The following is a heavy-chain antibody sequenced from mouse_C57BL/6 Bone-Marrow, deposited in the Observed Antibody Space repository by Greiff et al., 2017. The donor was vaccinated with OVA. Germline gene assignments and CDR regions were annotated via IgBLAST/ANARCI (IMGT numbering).Heavy chain of an antibody. V-gene: IGHV3-6*01. CDR1: GYSITSGYY. Sequence: ESGPGLVKPSQSLSLTCSVTGYSITSGYYWNWIRQFPGNKLEWMGSISYDGSNNYNPSLKNRISITRDQSNNQFFLTLNSVTTEDTANSYFATYYYGCFDYWGQGTTLTVSS. J-gene: IGHJ2*01. CDR2: ISYDGSN. D-gene: IGHD1-1*01. CDR3: ATYYYGCFDY.